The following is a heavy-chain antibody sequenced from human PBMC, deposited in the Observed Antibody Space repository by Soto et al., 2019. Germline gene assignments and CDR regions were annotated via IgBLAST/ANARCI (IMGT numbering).Heavy chain of an antibody. CDR2: IYTSGST. V-gene: IGHV4-4*07. Sequence: SETLSLTCTFSCGSIISYYWSWIRQPAGKGLEWIGRIYTSGSTNYNPSLKSRATMSVDTSKNQFSLKLSSVTAADTAVYYCARDIPMVRGVNNWFDPWGQGTLVTVSS. CDR1: CGSIISYY. D-gene: IGHD3-10*01. J-gene: IGHJ5*02. CDR3: ARDIPMVRGVNNWFDP.